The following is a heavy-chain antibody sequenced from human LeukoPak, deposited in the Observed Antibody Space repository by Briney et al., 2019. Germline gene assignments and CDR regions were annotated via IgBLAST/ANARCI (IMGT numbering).Heavy chain of an antibody. CDR3: ARFRSAADHPDS. Sequence: SETLSLTCTVSGASITNYYWSWIRQPPGKGLEGIGYISHTGITNYNTSLASRVSISADTSRRQFSLELTSMTAAVTAVYYCARFRSAADHPDSWGQGTLVTVSS. D-gene: IGHD1-14*01. V-gene: IGHV4-59*01. CDR1: GASITNYY. CDR2: ISHTGIT. J-gene: IGHJ4*02.